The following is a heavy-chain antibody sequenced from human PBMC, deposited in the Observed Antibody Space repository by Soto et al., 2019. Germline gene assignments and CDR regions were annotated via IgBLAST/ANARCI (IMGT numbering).Heavy chain of an antibody. V-gene: IGHV1-18*01. CDR1: GYTFTSYG. D-gene: IGHD6-19*01. Sequence: ASVKVSCKASGYTFTSYGISWVRQAPGQGLEWMGWISAYNGNTNYAQKLQGRVTMTTDTSTSTAYMELRSLRSDDTAVYYCARGDSSGWSANWFDPWGQGTLVTDSS. CDR2: ISAYNGNT. J-gene: IGHJ5*02. CDR3: ARGDSSGWSANWFDP.